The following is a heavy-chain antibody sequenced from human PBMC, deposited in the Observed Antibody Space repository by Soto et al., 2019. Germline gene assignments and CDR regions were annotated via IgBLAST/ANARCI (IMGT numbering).Heavy chain of an antibody. D-gene: IGHD5-18*01. Sequence: GGSLRLSCSASGFTFSSYAMHWVRQAPGKGLEYVSAISSNGGSTYYADSVKGRFTISRDNSKNTLYLQMSSLRAEDTAVYYCVKEPQYSYGPYFDYWGQGTLVTVSS. CDR3: VKEPQYSYGPYFDY. CDR2: ISSNGGST. CDR1: GFTFSSYA. J-gene: IGHJ4*02. V-gene: IGHV3-64D*06.